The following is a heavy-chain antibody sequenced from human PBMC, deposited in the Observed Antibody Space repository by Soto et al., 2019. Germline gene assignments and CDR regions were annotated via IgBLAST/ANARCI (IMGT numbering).Heavy chain of an antibody. CDR3: AY. V-gene: IGHV3-7*01. J-gene: IGHJ4*02. CDR2: IKTDASEK. Sequence: PGGSLRLSCAASGFTLRSYWMSWVRQAPGKGLEWLATIKTDASEKKYVDSVKGRFTVSRDNAKNSLYLQMDSLRAEDTAVYYWAYWGQGTLVTVSS. CDR1: GFTLRSYW.